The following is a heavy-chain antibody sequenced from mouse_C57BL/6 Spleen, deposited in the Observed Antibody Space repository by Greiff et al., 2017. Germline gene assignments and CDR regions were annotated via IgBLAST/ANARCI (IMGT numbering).Heavy chain of an antibody. J-gene: IGHJ2*01. CDR1: GFTFNTYA. V-gene: IGHV10-3*01. CDR3: VRGGRYYYGSSLYFDY. D-gene: IGHD1-1*01. CDR2: IRSKSSNYAT. Sequence: EVQRVESGGGLVQPKGSLKLSCAASGFTFNTYAMHWVRQAPGQGLEWVARIRSKSSNYATYYADSVKDRFTISRDDSQSMLYLQMNNLKTEDTAMYYCVRGGRYYYGSSLYFDYWGQGTTLTVSS.